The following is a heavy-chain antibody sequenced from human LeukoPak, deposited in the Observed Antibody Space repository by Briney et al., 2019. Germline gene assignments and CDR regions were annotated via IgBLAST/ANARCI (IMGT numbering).Heavy chain of an antibody. Sequence: GSLRLSCAASGFTFDDYGMSWVRQAPGKGLEWVSGINWNGGSTGYADSVKGRFTISRDNAKNSLYLQMNSLRAEDTALYYCARDRGTMVRGVIDYWGQGTLVTVSS. CDR3: ARDRGTMVRGVIDY. CDR2: INWNGGST. V-gene: IGHV3-20*04. D-gene: IGHD3-10*01. CDR1: GFTFDDYG. J-gene: IGHJ4*02.